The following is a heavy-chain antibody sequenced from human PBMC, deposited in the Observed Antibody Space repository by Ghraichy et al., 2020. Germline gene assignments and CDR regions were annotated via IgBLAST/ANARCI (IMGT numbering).Heavy chain of an antibody. J-gene: IGHJ4*02. CDR3: ARGWGRFDY. V-gene: IGHV3-7*01. CDR2: IKYDGSAE. Sequence: GGSLRLSCAASGLAYSSYWMNWARKAPGKGLEWVAYIKYDGSAEYYVDSVKGRFAISRDNTKNSLFLQMNSLRAEDTAVYYCARGWGRFDYWGQGTLVTVSS. CDR1: GLAYSSYW. D-gene: IGHD2-21*02.